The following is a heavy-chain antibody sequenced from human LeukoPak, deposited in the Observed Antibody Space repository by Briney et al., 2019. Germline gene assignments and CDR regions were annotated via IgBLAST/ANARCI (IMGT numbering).Heavy chain of an antibody. J-gene: IGHJ6*03. Sequence: SETLSLTCTVSGGSISIYYWNWIRQPAGKGLEWIGRIFTSGITNYNPSLKSRVTMSVVTSKNQFSLILSSVTAADTAVYYCARESSGTYYNPLGYMDVWGKGTTVTVSS. D-gene: IGHD3-10*01. CDR1: GGSISIYY. CDR2: IFTSGIT. CDR3: ARESSGTYYNPLGYMDV. V-gene: IGHV4-4*07.